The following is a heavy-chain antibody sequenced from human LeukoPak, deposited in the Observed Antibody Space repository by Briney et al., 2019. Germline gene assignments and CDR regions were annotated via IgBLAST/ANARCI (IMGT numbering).Heavy chain of an antibody. V-gene: IGHV3-30*02. CDR1: GFAFSSHG. CDR3: GRDANYIVSGTYFYDVGPGAPDY. J-gene: IGHJ4*02. Sequence: GGSLRLSCAASGFAFSSHGMHWVRQAPGKGLEWVTFIRFNGSTKYYIDSVKGRFTISRDNPRNTLYLQMNSLRPEDTAVYYWGRDANYIVSGTYFYDVGPGAPDYWAQGPLVTVSP. D-gene: IGHD3-10*01. CDR2: IRFNGSTK.